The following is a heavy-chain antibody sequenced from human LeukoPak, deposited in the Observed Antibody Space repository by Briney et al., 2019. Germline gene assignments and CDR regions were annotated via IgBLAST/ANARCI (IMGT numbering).Heavy chain of an antibody. J-gene: IGHJ3*02. D-gene: IGHD3-3*01. CDR3: ARDSSSYYDFWSVYYRAFDI. CDR1: GGSVSSGSYY. V-gene: IGHV4-61*01. CDR2: IHNSGST. Sequence: PSETLSLTCTVSGGSVSSGSYYWSWIRQPPGKGLEWIGFIHNSGSTKYNPSLMSRVTISVDTSKNQFSLKLSSVTAAETAVYYCARDSSSYYDFWSVYYRAFDIWAKGQWSPSLQ.